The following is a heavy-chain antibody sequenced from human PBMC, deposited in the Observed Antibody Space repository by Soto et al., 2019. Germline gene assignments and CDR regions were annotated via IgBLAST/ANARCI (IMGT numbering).Heavy chain of an antibody. D-gene: IGHD6-13*01. CDR1: GFTFSSYA. Sequence: GGSLRLSCAASGFTFSSYAMSWVRQAPGKGLEWVSAISGSGGSTYYADSVKGRFTISRDNSKNTLYLQMNSLRAEDTAVYYCAKYPRSEQQLAEFDYWGQGTLVTVSS. J-gene: IGHJ4*02. CDR2: ISGSGGST. V-gene: IGHV3-23*01. CDR3: AKYPRSEQQLAEFDY.